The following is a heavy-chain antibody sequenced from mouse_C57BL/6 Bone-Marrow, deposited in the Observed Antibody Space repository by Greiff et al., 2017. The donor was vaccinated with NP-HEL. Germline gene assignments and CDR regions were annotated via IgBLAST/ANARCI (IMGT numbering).Heavy chain of an antibody. CDR2: IYPGGGYT. D-gene: IGHD2-3*01. J-gene: IGHJ3*01. Sequence: VQLQQSGAELVRPGTSVKMSCKASGYTFTNYWIGWAKQRPGHGLEWIGDIYPGGGYTNYNEKLKGKATLTADKSSSTAYMQFSSLTSEDSAIYYCARSYDGYLFAYWGQGTLVTVSA. CDR3: ARSYDGYLFAY. V-gene: IGHV1-63*01. CDR1: GYTFTNYW.